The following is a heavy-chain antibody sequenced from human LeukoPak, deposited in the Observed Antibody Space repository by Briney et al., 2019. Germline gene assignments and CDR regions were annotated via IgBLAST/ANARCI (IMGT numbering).Heavy chain of an antibody. CDR2: INHSRST. J-gene: IGHJ6*02. D-gene: IGHD1-14*01. CDR1: GGSFSGYY. Sequence: SETLSLTCAVYGGSFSGYYWSWIRQPPGKGLEWIGEINHSRSTNYNPSLKSRVTISVDTSKNQFSLKLSSVTAADTAVYYCARARRGTPPDPDYYYYYGMDVWGQGTTVTVSS. CDR3: ARARRGTPPDPDYYYYYGMDV. V-gene: IGHV4-34*01.